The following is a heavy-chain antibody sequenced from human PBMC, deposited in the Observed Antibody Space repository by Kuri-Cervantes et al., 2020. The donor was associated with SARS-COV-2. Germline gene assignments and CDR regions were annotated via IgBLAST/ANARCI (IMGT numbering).Heavy chain of an antibody. CDR3: ARDPGANWNAFDI. V-gene: IGHV1-2*02. D-gene: IGHD1-20*01. J-gene: IGHJ3*02. CDR1: GYTFTGYY. Sequence: ASVKVSCKASGYTFTGYYMHWVRQAPGQGLEWMGWINPNSGGTNYAQKFQGRVTMTRDTSISTAYMELSRLRSDDTAVYYCARDPGANWNAFDIWGQGTMVTVSS. CDR2: INPNSGGT.